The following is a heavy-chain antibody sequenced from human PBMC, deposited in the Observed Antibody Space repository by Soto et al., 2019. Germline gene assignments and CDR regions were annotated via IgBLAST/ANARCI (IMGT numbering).Heavy chain of an antibody. D-gene: IGHD1-26*01. J-gene: IGHJ6*02. V-gene: IGHV3-15*01. CDR2: VKSKTDGGTT. CDR1: GFSFSYAW. Sequence: GGSLRLSCAASGFSFSYAWMSWVRQAPGKGLEWVGRVKSKTDGGTTDYAAPVKGRFTISRDNAKNSLYLQMNSLRAEDTAVYYCARDIGVSYYYYYGMDVWGQGTTVTVSS. CDR3: ARDIGVSYYYYYGMDV.